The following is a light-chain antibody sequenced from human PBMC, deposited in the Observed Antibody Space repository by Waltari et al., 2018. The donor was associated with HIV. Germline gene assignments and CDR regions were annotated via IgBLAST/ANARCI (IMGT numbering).Light chain of an antibody. CDR3: QSADSSGTYV. V-gene: IGLV3-25*03. CDR2: KDT. Sequence: SYDLTQPPSVSVSPGQTANISCSGDGLPKPYVYWYQQKSGQAPMLVIYKDTERPSGISDRFSGSSSGTTVTLTISGVQAEDEADYYCQSADSSGTYVFGSGTAV. J-gene: IGLJ1*01. CDR1: GLPKPY.